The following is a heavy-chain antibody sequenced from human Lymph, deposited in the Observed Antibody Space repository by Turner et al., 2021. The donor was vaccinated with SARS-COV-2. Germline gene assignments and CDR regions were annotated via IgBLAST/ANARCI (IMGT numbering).Heavy chain of an antibody. V-gene: IGHV3-53*01. D-gene: IGHD3-3*01. CDR1: GFTVSYND. CDR3: ARDLMEVGGMDV. Sequence: ASGFTVSYNDVTWVRQAPGKGLEWVSVIYGGDSTYNADSVKGRFTISRDSSKNTLYLQMNSLRAEDTAVYYCARDLMEVGGMDVWGQGTTVTVSS. CDR2: IYGGDST. J-gene: IGHJ6*02.